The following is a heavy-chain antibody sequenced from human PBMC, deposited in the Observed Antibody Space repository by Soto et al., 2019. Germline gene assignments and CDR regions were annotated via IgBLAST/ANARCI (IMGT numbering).Heavy chain of an antibody. J-gene: IGHJ4*02. CDR3: AKARLLAVADVFDY. D-gene: IGHD6-19*01. CDR1: GFTFNRHP. CDR2: ISHDGNNK. V-gene: IGHV3-30-3*01. Sequence: GGSLRLSCAASGFTFNRHPLHWVRQAPGKGLEWVAVISHDGNNKYYADSVKGRFTISRDNSKNTLYLQMNSLRAEDTAVYYCAKARLLAVADVFDYWGQGTLVTVSS.